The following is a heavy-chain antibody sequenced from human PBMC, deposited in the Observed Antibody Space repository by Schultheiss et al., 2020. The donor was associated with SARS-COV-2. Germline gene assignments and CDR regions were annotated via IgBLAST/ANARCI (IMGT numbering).Heavy chain of an antibody. Sequence: GGSLRLSCAASGFTFSSYAMSWVRQAPGKGLEWVSAISGSGGSTYYADSVKGRFDISRDNSKNIVYLQLNSLRAEDTAVYYCAGDPRNSYSLTISPPHDSWGQGTLVTVSS. CDR1: GFTFSSYA. J-gene: IGHJ4*02. CDR2: ISGSGGST. D-gene: IGHD3-10*01. CDR3: AGDPRNSYSLTISPPHDS. V-gene: IGHV3-23*01.